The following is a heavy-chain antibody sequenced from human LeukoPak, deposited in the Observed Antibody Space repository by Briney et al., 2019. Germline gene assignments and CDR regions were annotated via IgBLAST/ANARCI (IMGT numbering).Heavy chain of an antibody. CDR3: ARTGAVVVPAARAAFDI. V-gene: IGHV4-59*01. J-gene: IGHJ3*02. D-gene: IGHD2-2*01. CDR1: GVSISSYY. Sequence: SETLSLTCTVSGVSISSYYWSWIRQPPGKGLEWIGYIYYSGSTNYNPSLKSRVTISVDTSKNQFSLKLNSVTAADTAVYYCARTGAVVVPAARAAFDIWGQGTMVTVSS. CDR2: IYYSGST.